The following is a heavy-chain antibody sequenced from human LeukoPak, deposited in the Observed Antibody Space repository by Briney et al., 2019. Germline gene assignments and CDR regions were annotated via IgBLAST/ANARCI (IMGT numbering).Heavy chain of an antibody. CDR3: ARGLMKQQWFVY. CDR1: GYTFTSYD. CDR2: MNPNSGNT. V-gene: IGHV1-8*01. Sequence: EASVKVSCKASGYTFTSYDINWVRQATGQGLEWMGWMNPNSGNTGYAQKFQGRVTMTRNTSISTAYMQLSSLRSEDTAVYYCARGLMKQQWFVYWGQGTLVTVSS. D-gene: IGHD5-18*01. J-gene: IGHJ4*02.